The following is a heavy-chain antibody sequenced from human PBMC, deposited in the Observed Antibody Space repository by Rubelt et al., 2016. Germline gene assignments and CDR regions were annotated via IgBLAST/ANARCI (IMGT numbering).Heavy chain of an antibody. V-gene: IGHV4-39*01. CDR3: ARTYGSGSYLKPFDY. CDR2: HSGST. Sequence: HSGSTYYNPSLKSRVTISVDTSKNQFSLKLSSVTAADTAVYYCARTYGSGSYLKPFDYWGQGTLVTVSS. J-gene: IGHJ4*02. D-gene: IGHD3-10*01.